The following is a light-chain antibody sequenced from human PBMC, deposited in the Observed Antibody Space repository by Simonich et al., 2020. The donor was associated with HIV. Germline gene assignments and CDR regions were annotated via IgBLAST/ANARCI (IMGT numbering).Light chain of an antibody. J-gene: IGKJ1*01. CDR1: QGINSW. CDR2: AAS. V-gene: IGKV1D-16*01. Sequence: DIQMTQSPSSVSASVGDRVTITCRASQGINSWLAWYQQRPGKAPKLLIYAASTLQSGVPSRFSGSGSGTEFTLTISSLQPDDFATYYCQQYNSYSKTFGQGTKVEIK. CDR3: QQYNSYSKT.